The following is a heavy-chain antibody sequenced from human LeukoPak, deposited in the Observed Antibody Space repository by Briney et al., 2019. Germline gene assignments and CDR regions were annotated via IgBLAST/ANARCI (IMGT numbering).Heavy chain of an antibody. CDR1: GFTFSSYG. V-gene: IGHV3-23*01. J-gene: IGHJ6*03. CDR3: ARDRSYYYYMDV. Sequence: GGTLRLSCAASGFTFSSYGMSWVRQAPGKGLEWVSAISGSGGSTYYADSVKGRFTISRDNSKNTLYLQMNSLRAEDTAVYYCARDRSYYYYMDVWGKGTTVTVSS. CDR2: ISGSGGST.